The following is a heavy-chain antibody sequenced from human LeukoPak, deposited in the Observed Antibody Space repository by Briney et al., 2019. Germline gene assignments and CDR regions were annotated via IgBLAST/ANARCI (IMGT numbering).Heavy chain of an antibody. CDR2: INPNSGGT. Sequence: GASVKVSCKASGYTFTGYYMHWVRQAPGQGLEWMGWINPNSGGTNYAQKFQGRVTMTRDTSISTAYMELSRLRSDDTAVYYCARSRTMVRGAYNWFDPWGQGTLVTVSS. V-gene: IGHV1-2*02. J-gene: IGHJ5*02. CDR3: ARSRTMVRGAYNWFDP. CDR1: GYTFTGYY. D-gene: IGHD3-10*01.